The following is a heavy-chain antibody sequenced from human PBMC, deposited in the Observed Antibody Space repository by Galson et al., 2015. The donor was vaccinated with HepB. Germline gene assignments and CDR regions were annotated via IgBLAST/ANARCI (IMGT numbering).Heavy chain of an antibody. CDR2: ISYDGVDT. D-gene: IGHD4-23*01. J-gene: IGHJ3*01. CDR3: AHTAHGGTTIDGFDV. V-gene: IGHV3-30*04. Sequence: SLRLSCAASGFTFRNYAMHWVRQAPEKRLQWVALISYDGVDTDYIDSVKGRFTVSRDNSKNTLYLQMNSLRIEDTATYYCAHTAHGGTTIDGFDVWGQGTMVLVSS. CDR1: GFTFRNYA.